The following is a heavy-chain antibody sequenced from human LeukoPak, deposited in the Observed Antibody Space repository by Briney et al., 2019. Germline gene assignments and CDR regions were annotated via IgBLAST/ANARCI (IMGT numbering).Heavy chain of an antibody. D-gene: IGHD1-26*01. V-gene: IGHV4-59*01. CDR2: IYYSGST. Sequence: KPSETLSLTCTVSGGSISSYYWSWIRQPPGRGLEWIGYIYYSGSTNYNPSLKSRVTISVDTSKNQFSLKLSSVTAADTAVYYCAGGEIPPYYFDYWGQGTLVTVSS. J-gene: IGHJ4*02. CDR1: GGSISSYY. CDR3: AGGEIPPYYFDY.